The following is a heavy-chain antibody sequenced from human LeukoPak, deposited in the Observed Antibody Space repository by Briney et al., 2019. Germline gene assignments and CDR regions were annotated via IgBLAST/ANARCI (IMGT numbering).Heavy chain of an antibody. CDR1: GFTFSSYA. V-gene: IGHV3-23*01. D-gene: IGHD6-13*01. Sequence: GGSLRLSCAASGFTFSSYAMSWVRQAPGKGLEWVSLISSSGGRTFYADSVKGRFTISRDNSKNTLYLQMNSLRAGDTAVYYCAKAGTKQLNDAFDIWGQGTMVTVSS. J-gene: IGHJ3*02. CDR2: ISSSGGRT. CDR3: AKAGTKQLNDAFDI.